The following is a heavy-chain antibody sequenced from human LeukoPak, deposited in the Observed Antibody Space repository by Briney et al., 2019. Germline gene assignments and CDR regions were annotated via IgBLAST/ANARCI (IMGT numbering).Heavy chain of an antibody. Sequence: GGSLSLSCAVSGFTFSTYAMSWVRQAPGKGLEWVSTICGSGANTYYADSVRGGFPISRDNSKNTLYLHMNSLRAEDTAVYYCAKERAGYTNPYYFDCWGQGALVTVSS. V-gene: IGHV3-23*01. D-gene: IGHD3-16*02. J-gene: IGHJ4*02. CDR2: ICGSGANT. CDR1: GFTFSTYA. CDR3: AKERAGYTNPYYFDC.